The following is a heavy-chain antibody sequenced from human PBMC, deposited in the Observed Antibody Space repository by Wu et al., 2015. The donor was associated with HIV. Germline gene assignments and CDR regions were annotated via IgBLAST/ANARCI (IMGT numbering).Heavy chain of an antibody. Sequence: QVQLVQSGAEMKKPGASVKVSCKASGYTFIGYYLHWVRRAPGQGLEWMGWINPNSGDTDYAQNFQGRVTMTRDTSISTAYMYVRSLRSDDTAIYYCAASGVTGVDSGDFWGQGTLVTVSS. CDR2: INPNSGDT. D-gene: IGHD2-21*02. V-gene: IGHV1-2*02. J-gene: IGHJ4*02. CDR3: AASGVTGVDSGDF. CDR1: GYTFIGYY.